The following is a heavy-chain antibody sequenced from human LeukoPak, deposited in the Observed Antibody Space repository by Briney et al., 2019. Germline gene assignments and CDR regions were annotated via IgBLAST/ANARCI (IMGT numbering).Heavy chain of an antibody. CDR3: ARLYRYSGSYYFDY. D-gene: IGHD1-26*01. CDR1: GYTFTSYG. CDR2: ISAYNGNT. J-gene: IGHJ4*02. Sequence: ASVKVSCEASGYTFTSYGISWVRQAPGQGLEWMGWISAYNGNTNYAQKLQGRVTMTTDTSTSTAYMELRSLRSDDTAVYYCARLYRYSGSYYFDYWGQGTLVTVSS. V-gene: IGHV1-18*01.